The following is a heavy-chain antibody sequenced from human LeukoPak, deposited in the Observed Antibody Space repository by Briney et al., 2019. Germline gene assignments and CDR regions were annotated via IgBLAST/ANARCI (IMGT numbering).Heavy chain of an antibody. J-gene: IGHJ3*02. CDR1: GYSFTGYW. CDR3: ARQLRDSSGYYYGGIDI. V-gene: IGHV5-51*01. D-gene: IGHD3-22*01. Sequence: GESLKISCKGSGYSFTGYWIGCVRHMPGKGLEWMGIIYPGDSDTRYSPSLQGQVTISADKSISTAYLQWSSLKASDTAMYYCARQLRDSSGYYYGGIDIWGQGTMVTVSS. CDR2: IYPGDSDT.